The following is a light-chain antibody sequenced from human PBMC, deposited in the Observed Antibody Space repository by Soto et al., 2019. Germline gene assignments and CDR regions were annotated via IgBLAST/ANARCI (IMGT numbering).Light chain of an antibody. V-gene: IGKV1-5*03. CDR1: QSISSW. CDR3: LQYNSHSWT. Sequence: DIQMTQSPSTLSASVGDRVTITCRASQSISSWLAWYQHKPGKAPKLLIYKASSLESGVQSRFSGSGSGTEFTLTISTLQPEDFASYYCLQYNSHSWTFGQGTKVEIK. CDR2: KAS. J-gene: IGKJ1*01.